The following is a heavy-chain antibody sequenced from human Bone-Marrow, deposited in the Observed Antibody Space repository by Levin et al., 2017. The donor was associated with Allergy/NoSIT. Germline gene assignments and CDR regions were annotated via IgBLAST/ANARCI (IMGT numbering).Heavy chain of an antibody. CDR3: ARFRNYAAGFDP. CDR2: ILYTGST. D-gene: IGHD1-7*01. CDR1: GASMRNFY. V-gene: IGHV4-59*01. Sequence: KTSETLSLICTVSGASMRNFYWSWIRQSPGKGLEWIGYILYTGSTNYNPSLKSRVTISIDMSKNQFSLRLTSVTAADTAVYYCARFRNYAAGFDPWGQGTLVSVSS. J-gene: IGHJ5*02.